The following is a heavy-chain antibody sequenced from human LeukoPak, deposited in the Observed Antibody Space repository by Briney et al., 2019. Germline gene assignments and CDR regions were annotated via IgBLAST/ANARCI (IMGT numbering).Heavy chain of an antibody. J-gene: IGHJ4*02. CDR3: ARGKGYSYGPKYLDY. CDR2: IYYSGST. V-gene: IGHV4-39*01. Sequence: SETLSLTCTVSGGSISSSSYYWGWIRQPPGKGLEWIGSIYYSGSTYYNPSLKSRVTISVDTSKNQFSLKLSSVTAADTAVYYCARGKGYSYGPKYLDYWGQGTLVTVSS. D-gene: IGHD5-18*01. CDR1: GGSISSSSYY.